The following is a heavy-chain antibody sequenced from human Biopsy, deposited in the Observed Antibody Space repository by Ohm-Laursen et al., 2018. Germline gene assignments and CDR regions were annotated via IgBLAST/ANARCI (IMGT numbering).Heavy chain of an antibody. Sequence: SDTLSLTCTVSGGSISSYYWTWIRQPPGKGLEWIGYVSYTGSTNYNPSLRSRATISLDTSKNQFSLKLSSVTAADTAVYYCARLPHGDLRYNFDYWGQGTLVTVSS. CDR3: ARLPHGDLRYNFDY. D-gene: IGHD2-21*02. CDR1: GGSISSYY. CDR2: VSYTGST. J-gene: IGHJ4*02. V-gene: IGHV4-59*08.